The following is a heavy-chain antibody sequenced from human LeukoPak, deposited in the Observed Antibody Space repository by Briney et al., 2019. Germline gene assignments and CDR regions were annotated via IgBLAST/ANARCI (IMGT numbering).Heavy chain of an antibody. CDR3: ARDLYYYDSSGYGVDY. V-gene: IGHV3-48*01. J-gene: IGHJ4*02. CDR1: GFTFSSYS. Sequence: GGSLRLSCAASGFTFSSYSMNWVRQAPGKGLEWVSYISSSSSTIYYADSVKGRFTISRDNAKNSLYLQMNSLRAEDTAVYYCARDLYYYDSSGYGVDYWGQGTLVTVSS. D-gene: IGHD3-22*01. CDR2: ISSSSSTI.